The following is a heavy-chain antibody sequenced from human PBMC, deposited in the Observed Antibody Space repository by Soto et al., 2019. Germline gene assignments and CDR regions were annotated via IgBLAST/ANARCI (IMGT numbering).Heavy chain of an antibody. CDR2: ISYDGSNK. CDR1: GFTFSSYG. J-gene: IGHJ4*02. Sequence: GGSLRLSCAASGFTFSSYGMHWVRQAPGKGLEWVAVISYDGSNKYYADSVKGRFTISRDNCKNTLYLQMNSLRAEDTAVYYCARAADVEMATTTLDYWGQGTLVTVSS. CDR3: ARAADVEMATTTLDY. V-gene: IGHV3-30*03. D-gene: IGHD5-12*01.